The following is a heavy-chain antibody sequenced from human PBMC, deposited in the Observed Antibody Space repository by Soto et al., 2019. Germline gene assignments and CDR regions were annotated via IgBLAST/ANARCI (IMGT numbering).Heavy chain of an antibody. CDR1: GGSFSGYY. D-gene: IGHD4-4*01. Sequence: TLSLTFAVYGGSFSGYYCSWIRQPPGKGLEWIGEINHSGSTNYNPSIKSRVTISVDTSKNQFSLKLSSVTAADTAVYYCARALRRTTAYYYYYYGMDVWGQGTTVTVSS. CDR2: INHSGST. CDR3: ARALRRTTAYYYYYYGMDV. J-gene: IGHJ6*02. V-gene: IGHV4-34*01.